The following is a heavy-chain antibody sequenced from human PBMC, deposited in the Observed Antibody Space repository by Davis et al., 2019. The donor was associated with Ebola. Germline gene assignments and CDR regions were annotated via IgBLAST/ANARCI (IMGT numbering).Heavy chain of an antibody. CDR1: GYIFSDSY. J-gene: IGHJ4*02. Sequence: ASVKVSCKASGYIFSDSYMHWVRQAPGQGLEWVGWIDLQNGGTNLEPKFQGRITLTRDTPMTTAYMELNRLTSDDMAVYYCARVVILSATQYYFDFWGQGTLVTVSS. CDR2: IDLQNGGT. V-gene: IGHV1-2*02. D-gene: IGHD2-15*01. CDR3: ARVVILSATQYYFDF.